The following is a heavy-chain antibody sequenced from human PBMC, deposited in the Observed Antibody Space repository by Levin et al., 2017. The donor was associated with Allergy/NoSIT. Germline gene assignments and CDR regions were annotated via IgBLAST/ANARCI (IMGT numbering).Heavy chain of an antibody. D-gene: IGHD1-26*01. V-gene: IGHV3-23*01. CDR3: ASGYSSSYYSFVY. CDR2: ISRSGSRT. J-gene: IGHJ4*02. Sequence: AGESLKISCAVSGFTFSSCGMTWVRQAPGKGLEWVSSISRSGSRTYYADSVRGRFTISRDNSKNTLYLQMNSLRAEDTAVYHCASGYSSSYYSFVYWGQGTLVTVSS. CDR1: GFTFSSCG.